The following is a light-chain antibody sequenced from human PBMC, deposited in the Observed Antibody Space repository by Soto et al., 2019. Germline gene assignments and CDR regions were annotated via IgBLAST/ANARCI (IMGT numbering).Light chain of an antibody. CDR1: QSVYSSY. CDR2: GAS. CDR3: QKSGYSPIT. Sequence: EIVLTQSPGTLSLSPGERATLSCRASQSVYSSYLSWYQQRRGQAPRLLMFGASSRATGIPDRFSGSGSGTDFTLTIYRLEPEDFAVYYCQKSGYSPITFGQGTRLEIK. V-gene: IGKV3-20*01. J-gene: IGKJ5*01.